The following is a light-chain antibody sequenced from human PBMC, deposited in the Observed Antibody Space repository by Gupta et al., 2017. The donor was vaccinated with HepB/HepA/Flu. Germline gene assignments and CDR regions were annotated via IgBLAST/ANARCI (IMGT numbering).Light chain of an antibody. CDR3: MENLQAPFT. J-gene: IGKJ3*01. Sequence: DIVMTQSPLSLLVTPGESASISCRSSQSLLQSNGNNYLDWFVQKPGQSPQLLIYLGSNRASGVPDRFSGSGSGTDFTLKINRVEAEDVGVYYCMENLQAPFTFGPGTKVDVK. CDR1: QSLLQSNGNNY. V-gene: IGKV2-28*01. CDR2: LGS.